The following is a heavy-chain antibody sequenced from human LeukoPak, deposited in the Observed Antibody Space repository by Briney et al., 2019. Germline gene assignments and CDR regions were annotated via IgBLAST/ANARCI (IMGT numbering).Heavy chain of an antibody. J-gene: IGHJ4*02. V-gene: IGHV1-8*01. Sequence: ASVKVSCKASGYTFTSYDINWVRQATGQGLEWMGWVNPNSGNTGYAQKFQGRVTMTRNTSISTAYMELSGLRSEDTAVYYCARGPKWSGNFYYFDYWGQGTLVTVSS. D-gene: IGHD3-3*01. CDR2: VNPNSGNT. CDR1: GYTFTSYD. CDR3: ARGPKWSGNFYYFDY.